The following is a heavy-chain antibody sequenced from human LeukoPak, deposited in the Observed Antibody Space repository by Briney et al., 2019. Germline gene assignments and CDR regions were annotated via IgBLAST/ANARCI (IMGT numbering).Heavy chain of an antibody. V-gene: IGHV3-73*01. Sequence: GGSLRLSCAASGFTFSGSAMHWVRQASGKGLEWVGRIRSKANSYATAYAASVKGRFTISRDDSKNTAYLQMNSLKTEDTAVCYCTHTYYDYVWGSYRQDWGQGTLVTVSS. CDR3: THTYYDYVWGSYRQD. CDR1: GFTFSGSA. CDR2: IRSKANSYAT. J-gene: IGHJ4*02. D-gene: IGHD3-16*02.